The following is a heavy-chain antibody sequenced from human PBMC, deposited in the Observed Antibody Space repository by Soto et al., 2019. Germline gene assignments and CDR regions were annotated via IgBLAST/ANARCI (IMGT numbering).Heavy chain of an antibody. CDR2: TRNKANSYTT. V-gene: IGHV3-72*01. D-gene: IGHD3-22*01. CDR3: ARNGDYYDSSGYYH. Sequence: PGGSLRLSCAASGFTFSDHYMDWVRQAPGKGLEWVGRTRNKANSYTTEYAASVKGRFTISRDDSKNSLYLQMNSLKTEDTAVYYCARNGDYYDSSGYYHWGQGTLVTVSS. J-gene: IGHJ5*02. CDR1: GFTFSDHY.